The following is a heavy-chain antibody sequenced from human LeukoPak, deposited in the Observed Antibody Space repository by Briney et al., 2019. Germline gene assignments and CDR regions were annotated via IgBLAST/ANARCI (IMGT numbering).Heavy chain of an antibody. V-gene: IGHV3-30-3*01. CDR2: ISYDGSNK. J-gene: IGHJ4*02. CDR3: ARDGLAVADNYFDY. CDR1: GFTFSNYA. D-gene: IGHD6-19*01. Sequence: PGGSLRLSCAASGFTFSNYAMHWVRQAPGKGLEWVAVISYDGSNKYYADSVKGRFTISRDNAKNSLYLQMNSLRAEDTAVYYCARDGLAVADNYFDYWGQGTLVTVSS.